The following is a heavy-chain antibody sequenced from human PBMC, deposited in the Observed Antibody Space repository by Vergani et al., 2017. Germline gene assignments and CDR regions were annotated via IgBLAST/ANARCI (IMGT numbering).Heavy chain of an antibody. J-gene: IGHJ4*02. D-gene: IGHD6-19*01. Sequence: QLQLQESGPGLVKPSETLSLTCTVSGGSISSSSYYWGWIRQPPGKGLEWIGEINHSGSTNYNPSLKSRVTISVDTSKNQFSLKLSSVTAADTAVYYCARHVGWYGNSYYFDYWGQGTLVTVSS. V-gene: IGHV4-39*01. CDR1: GGSISSSSYY. CDR2: INHSGST. CDR3: ARHVGWYGNSYYFDY.